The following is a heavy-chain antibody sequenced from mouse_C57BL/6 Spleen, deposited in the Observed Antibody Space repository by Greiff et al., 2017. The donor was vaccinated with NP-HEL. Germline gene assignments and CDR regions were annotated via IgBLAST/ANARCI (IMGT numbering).Heavy chain of an antibody. J-gene: IGHJ4*01. CDR3: AREGGAMDY. V-gene: IGHV2-2*01. Sequence: VQGVESGPGLVQPSQSLSITCTVSGFSLTSYGVPWVRQSPGKGLEWLGVICSGGSTDYNAAFISRLSIRKDNAKSQVFFKMNSRQADDTAIYYCAREGGAMDYWGQGTSVTVSS. CDR2: ICSGGST. CDR1: GFSLTSYG.